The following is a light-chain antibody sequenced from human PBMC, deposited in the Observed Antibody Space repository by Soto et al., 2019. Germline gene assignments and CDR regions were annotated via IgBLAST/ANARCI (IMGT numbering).Light chain of an antibody. CDR2: EVT. V-gene: IGLV2-14*01. J-gene: IGLJ1*01. Sequence: QSALTLPASVSGSPGQSITVSCTGTSSDVGAYDYVSWYQHHPGKAPKLIIYEVTNRPSGVSNRFSGAKSGNTASLTISGLQAEDEADYYCNAYTRSTKNDCGAGTKVTVL. CDR1: SSDVGAYDY. CDR3: NAYTRSTKND.